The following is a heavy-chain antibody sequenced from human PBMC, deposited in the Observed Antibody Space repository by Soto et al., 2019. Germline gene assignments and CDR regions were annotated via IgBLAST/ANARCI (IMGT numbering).Heavy chain of an antibody. J-gene: IGHJ5*02. CDR1: GYTFSNYG. CDR3: ARVVPGAEAWFGP. Sequence: AAVKVSCKTSGYTFSNYGVTWVRQAPGQPLEWLGWISLYSDGTNYAQKFQGRVSMTTDTSTTTAYMELRSLRSDDTAVYYCARVVPGAEAWFGPWGQGTMVTVYS. V-gene: IGHV1-18*01. CDR2: ISLYSDGT. D-gene: IGHD2-2*01.